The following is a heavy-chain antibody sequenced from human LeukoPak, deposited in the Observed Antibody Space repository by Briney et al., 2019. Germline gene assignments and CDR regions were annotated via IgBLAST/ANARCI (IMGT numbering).Heavy chain of an antibody. CDR3: TRPLRVEGVDN. CDR2: IRSKADNHAT. J-gene: IGHJ4*02. V-gene: IGHV3-73*01. D-gene: IGHD3-3*01. CDR1: GFTFSGSG. Sequence: QPGGSLKLSCAASGFTFSGSGMHWVRQASGKGLEWVGRIRSKADNHATSYAASVEGRFTISRDDSKNTAYLQMNSLKTEDTAVYYCTRPLRVEGVDNWGQGTLVTVSS.